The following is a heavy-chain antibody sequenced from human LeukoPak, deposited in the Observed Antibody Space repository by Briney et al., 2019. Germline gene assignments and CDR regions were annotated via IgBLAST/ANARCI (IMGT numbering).Heavy chain of an antibody. CDR3: AKDGKGVDIAVVPAAMGPGDI. CDR2: ISYDGSNK. Sequence: GGSLRLSCAASGFTFSSYGMHWVRQAPGRGLEWVAVISYDGSNKYYADSVKGRFTISRDNSKNTLYLQMNSLRAEDTAVYYCAKDGKGVDIAVVPAAMGPGDIWGQGTMVTVSS. D-gene: IGHD2-2*01. CDR1: GFTFSSYG. J-gene: IGHJ3*02. V-gene: IGHV3-30*18.